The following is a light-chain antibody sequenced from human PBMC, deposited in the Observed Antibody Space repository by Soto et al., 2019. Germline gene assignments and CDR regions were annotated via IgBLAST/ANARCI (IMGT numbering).Light chain of an antibody. V-gene: IGKV1-9*01. CDR2: AAS. CDR1: QVISTS. CDR3: QQLFDSPIT. Sequence: DIQLTHSPSFLSPSIGESVTSTCRASQVISTSLAWYQVKPGKAPKLLIYAASTLESGVPSRFSATVSGTEFSLTITSLQPEDFATYYCQQLFDSPITFGQGTRLEIK. J-gene: IGKJ5*01.